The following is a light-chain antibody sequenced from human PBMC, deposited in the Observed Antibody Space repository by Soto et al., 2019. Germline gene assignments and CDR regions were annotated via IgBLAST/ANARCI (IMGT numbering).Light chain of an antibody. J-gene: IGKJ1*01. CDR2: KAS. CDR3: QQYNTDSWT. V-gene: IGKV1-5*03. CDR1: QSISNR. Sequence: DIQMTQFPSTLSASVGDRVTITCRASQSISNRLAWFQQKSGEAPNLLIHKASSLESGVPSRFSGSGSGTEFTLTISSLQPDDFATYYCQQYNTDSWTFGQGTKVEIK.